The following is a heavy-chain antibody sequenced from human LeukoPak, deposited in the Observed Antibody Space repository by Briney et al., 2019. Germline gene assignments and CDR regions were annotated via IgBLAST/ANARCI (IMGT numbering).Heavy chain of an antibody. CDR1: GFTFSSYW. V-gene: IGHV3-7*01. Sequence: PGGSLRLSCAASGFTFSSYWMSWFRQAPGKGLEWVANIKQDGSEKYYVDSVKGRFTISRDNAKNSLYLQMNSLRAEDTAVYYCARIGIRGFWSGLDAFGIWGQGTMVTVSS. D-gene: IGHD3-3*01. CDR2: IKQDGSEK. CDR3: ARIGIRGFWSGLDAFGI. J-gene: IGHJ3*02.